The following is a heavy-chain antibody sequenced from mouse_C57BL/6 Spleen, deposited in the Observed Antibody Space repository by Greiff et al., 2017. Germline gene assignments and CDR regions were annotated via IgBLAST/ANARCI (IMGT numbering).Heavy chain of an antibody. D-gene: IGHD1-2*01. CDR3: ARAFGYGDWYFDV. CDR2: IYPGDGDT. J-gene: IGHJ1*03. Sequence: VQLQQSGPELVKPGASVKISCKASGYAFSSSWMNWVKQRPGKGLEWIGRIYPGDGDTNYNGKFKGKATLTVDKSSSTAYMQLSSLTSEDSAVYFCARAFGYGDWYFDVWGTGTTVTVSS. CDR1: GYAFSSSW. V-gene: IGHV1-82*01.